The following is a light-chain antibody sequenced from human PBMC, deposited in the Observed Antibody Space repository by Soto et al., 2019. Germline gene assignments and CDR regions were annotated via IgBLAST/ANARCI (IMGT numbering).Light chain of an antibody. CDR2: GAS. Sequence: EIVLTQSPDTLSLSPGERATLSCRASQSVSSSYLAWYQQKPGQAPRLLIYGASSSATDIPDRFSGSGSGTDFTLTISRLEPEDFAVYYCQQYGTSRTFGQGTKVEIK. CDR3: QQYGTSRT. CDR1: QSVSSSY. J-gene: IGKJ1*01. V-gene: IGKV3-20*01.